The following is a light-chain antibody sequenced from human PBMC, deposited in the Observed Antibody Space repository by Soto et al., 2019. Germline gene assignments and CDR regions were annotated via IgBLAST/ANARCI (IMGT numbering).Light chain of an antibody. V-gene: IGKV3-20*01. Sequence: EIVLTQSPGTLSLSPGEIATLSCRASPSVSSSYLAWYQQKPGQAPRLLIYGASSRATGIPDRFSGSGSGTDFTLTISRLEPEDFAVYYCQQYGSSPPVTFGQGTRLEIK. CDR1: PSVSSSY. J-gene: IGKJ5*01. CDR2: GAS. CDR3: QQYGSSPPVT.